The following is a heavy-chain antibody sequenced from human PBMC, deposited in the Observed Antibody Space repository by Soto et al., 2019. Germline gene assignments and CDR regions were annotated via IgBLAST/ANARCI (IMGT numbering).Heavy chain of an antibody. V-gene: IGHV3-23*01. CDR2: ITGSGGHS. Sequence: EVQLLQSGGGLVQPGGSLRLSCLASGFPSSTYGFSTYAMTWVRQPPGKGLEWVSVITGSGGHSYYADSVKGRFTISRDNSRNTLFLQMDSLRPDDTAVYFCAKGTSSEFLLSFDDWGHGTLVTVSS. J-gene: IGHJ4*01. CDR1: GFPSSTYGFSTYA. D-gene: IGHD3-10*01. CDR3: AKGTSSEFLLSFDD.